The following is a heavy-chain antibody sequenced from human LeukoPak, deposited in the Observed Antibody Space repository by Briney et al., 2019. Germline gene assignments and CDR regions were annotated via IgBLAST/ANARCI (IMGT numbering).Heavy chain of an antibody. J-gene: IGHJ4*02. CDR3: TGWDSGGNLGDY. CDR2: IRSTANSYAT. CDR1: GFTFSGSS. D-gene: IGHD4-23*01. Sequence: GGSLRLSCAASGFTFSGSSMHWVRQASGKGLEWVGRIRSTANSYATAYAASVNGRFTISREDSKNTAYLQMNRLNPGNTAFYYCTGWDSGGNLGDYWGQGALVTVSS. V-gene: IGHV3-73*01.